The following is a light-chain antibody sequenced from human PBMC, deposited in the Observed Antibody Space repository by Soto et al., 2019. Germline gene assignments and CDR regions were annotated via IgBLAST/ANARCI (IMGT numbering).Light chain of an antibody. J-gene: IGLJ2*01. CDR1: SSDLGSYNY. Sequence: QSALTQPASVSGSPGQSITISCTGTSSDLGSYNYVSWYQQHPGKAPKLIIYDASNRPSGVSNRFSGSKSGNTASLTISGLQAEDEGDYYCSSYTSSSTLVFGGGTKLTVL. CDR3: SSYTSSSTLV. CDR2: DAS. V-gene: IGLV2-14*01.